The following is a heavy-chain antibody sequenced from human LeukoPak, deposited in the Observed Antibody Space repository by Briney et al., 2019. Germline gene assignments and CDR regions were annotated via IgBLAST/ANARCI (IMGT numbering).Heavy chain of an antibody. D-gene: IGHD3-3*01. V-gene: IGHV3-23*01. CDR1: GFTFRSGA. CDR3: AKDLFGVVTYFDY. Sequence: GGSLRLSCAASGFTFRSGAMSWVRQAPGMGLEWVSSISGSGDSIYYADSVKGRFTVSRDNSKNTLYLQMNSLRAEDTAVYYCAKDLFGVVTYFDYWGQGTLVTVSS. CDR2: ISGSGDSI. J-gene: IGHJ4*02.